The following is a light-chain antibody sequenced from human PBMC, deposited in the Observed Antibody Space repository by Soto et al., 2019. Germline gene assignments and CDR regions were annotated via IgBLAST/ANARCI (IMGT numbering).Light chain of an antibody. CDR3: QQRSNWPPVT. Sequence: EIVLTQSPATLSLSPGERATLSCRASKGVRSYLAWYQKKPGQAPRLLIYNASNRATGIPARFSGSGSGTDFTLTISSLEPEDFAIYYCQQRSNWPPVTFGGGTKVEIK. J-gene: IGKJ4*01. V-gene: IGKV3-11*01. CDR1: KGVRSY. CDR2: NAS.